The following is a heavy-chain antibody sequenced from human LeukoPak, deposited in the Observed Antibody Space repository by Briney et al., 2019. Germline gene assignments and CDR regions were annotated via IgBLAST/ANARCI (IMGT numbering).Heavy chain of an antibody. V-gene: IGHV3-7*04. J-gene: IGHJ4*02. D-gene: IGHD3-16*01. CDR1: KFTFSSYW. CDR2: MNQLGNEK. CDR3: ARGTYYYEF. Sequence: GGSLRLSCAASKFTFSSYWMSWVRQAPGKGPEWVAYMNQLGNEKNYLDSVKGRFTISRDNAKNSLYLQMTSPRAEDTAVYYCARGTYYYEFWGQGTLVTVSS.